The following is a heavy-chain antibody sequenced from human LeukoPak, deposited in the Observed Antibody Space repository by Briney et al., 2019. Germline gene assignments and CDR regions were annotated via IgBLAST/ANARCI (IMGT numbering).Heavy chain of an antibody. CDR1: GFTFNTYT. CDR3: ARGGSYLSAFDI. D-gene: IGHD1-26*01. CDR2: ISSGTSYI. V-gene: IGHV3-21*04. Sequence: GGSLRLSCAASGFTFNTYTMNWVRQAPGKGLEWVSSISSGTSYIYYADSVKGRFTISRDNAKNSLYLQMNSLRAEDTAVYYCARGGSYLSAFDIWGQGTMVTVSS. J-gene: IGHJ3*02.